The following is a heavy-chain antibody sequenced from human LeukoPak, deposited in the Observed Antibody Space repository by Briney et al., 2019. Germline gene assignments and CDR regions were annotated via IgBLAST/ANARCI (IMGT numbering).Heavy chain of an antibody. CDR1: GFNFNTYA. D-gene: IGHD3-9*01. CDR3: ARDRLHYDSLTGYPAD. J-gene: IGHJ4*02. Sequence: PGGSLRLSCSASGFNFNTYAMHWVRQGPGKGLEYVSAIGTNVRSTYYAESVEGRFTISRDNSRNTLYLQMSNVRPEDTAVYYCARDRLHYDSLTGYPADWGQGTLVTVSS. CDR2: IGTNVRST. V-gene: IGHV3-64D*08.